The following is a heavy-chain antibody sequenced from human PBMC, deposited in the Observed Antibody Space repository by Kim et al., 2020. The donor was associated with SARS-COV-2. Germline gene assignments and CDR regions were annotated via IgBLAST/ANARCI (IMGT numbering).Heavy chain of an antibody. V-gene: IGHV4-39*07. Sequence: TYSNPTLKSDGTISVHNAQNQFSLKLSSVTAADTAVYYCARDRRDDAFDIWGQGTMVTVSS. CDR2: T. J-gene: IGHJ3*02. CDR3: ARDRRDDAFDI.